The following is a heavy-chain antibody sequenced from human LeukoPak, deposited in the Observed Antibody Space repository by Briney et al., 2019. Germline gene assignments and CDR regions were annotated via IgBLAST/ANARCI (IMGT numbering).Heavy chain of an antibody. Sequence: GEPLKISCKGSGYSFTSYWIGWVRQMPGKGLEWMGIIYPGDSDTRYSPSFQGQVTISADKSISTAYLQWSSLKASDTAMYYCSRHLVGLGDYPYYFDYWGQGTLVTVSS. CDR3: SRHLVGLGDYPYYFDY. D-gene: IGHD4-17*01. J-gene: IGHJ4*02. CDR1: GYSFTSYW. V-gene: IGHV5-51*01. CDR2: IYPGDSDT.